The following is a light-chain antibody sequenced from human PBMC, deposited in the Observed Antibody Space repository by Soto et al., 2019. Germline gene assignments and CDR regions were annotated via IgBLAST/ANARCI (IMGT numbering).Light chain of an antibody. CDR1: QIVSSNY. J-gene: IGKJ1*01. CDR2: GAS. Sequence: EIVLTQSPGTPSLSPGERATLSCRASQIVSSNYLAWYQQSPGQAPRILIYGASNRATGIPDRFSGSGSGTDFPLTITRLEPEDCAVYYCQKYGISPWTSGQGTHVEIK. V-gene: IGKV3-20*01. CDR3: QKYGISPWT.